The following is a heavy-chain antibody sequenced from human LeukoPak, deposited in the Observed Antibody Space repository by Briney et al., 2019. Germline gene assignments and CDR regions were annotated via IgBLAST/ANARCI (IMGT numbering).Heavy chain of an antibody. V-gene: IGHV4-31*03. CDR2: IYYSGST. Sequence: SSETLSLTCTVSGGSISSGGYYWSWIRQHPGKGLEWIGYIYYSGSTYYNPSLKSRVTISVDTSKNQFSLKLSSVTAADTAVYYCAREAWIQLWDDAFDIWGQGTMVTVSS. CDR3: AREAWIQLWDDAFDI. D-gene: IGHD5-18*01. J-gene: IGHJ3*02. CDR1: GGSISSGGYY.